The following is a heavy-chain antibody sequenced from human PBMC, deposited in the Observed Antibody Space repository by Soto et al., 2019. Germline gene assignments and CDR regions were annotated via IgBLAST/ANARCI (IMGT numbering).Heavy chain of an antibody. D-gene: IGHD4-17*01. CDR3: AKDTVINYYYYGMDV. V-gene: IGHV4-30-4*01. CDR2: INYSGST. Sequence: SETLSLTCTVSGGSISSDYYWSWIRQPPGKGLEWIGYINYSGSTHYNPSLKSRVTISVDTSKNQFSLKLSSMTAADTAVYYCAKDTVINYYYYGMDVWGQGTTVTVSS. CDR1: GGSISSDYY. J-gene: IGHJ6*02.